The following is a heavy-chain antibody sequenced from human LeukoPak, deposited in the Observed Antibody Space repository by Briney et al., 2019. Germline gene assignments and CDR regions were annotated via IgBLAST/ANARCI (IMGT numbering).Heavy chain of an antibody. Sequence: GGSLRLSCAASGFTFSSYAMHWVRQASGKGLEWVAVISYDGSNKYYADSVKGRFTISRDNSKNTLYLQMNSLRAEDTAVYYCAKGGYSSSPFDYWGQGTLVTVSS. CDR3: AKGGYSSSPFDY. CDR1: GFTFSSYA. CDR2: ISYDGSNK. D-gene: IGHD6-6*01. J-gene: IGHJ4*02. V-gene: IGHV3-30-3*01.